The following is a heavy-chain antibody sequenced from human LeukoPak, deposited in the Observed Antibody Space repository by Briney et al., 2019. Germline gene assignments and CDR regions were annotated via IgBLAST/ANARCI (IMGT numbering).Heavy chain of an antibody. J-gene: IGHJ4*02. D-gene: IGHD2-2*02. CDR3: ARCTSTTCYNFDY. CDR1: GGSINSGSFY. V-gene: IGHV4-61*09. Sequence: RSSETLSLTCTVSGGSINSGSFYWNWIRQSAGKGLEWIGHVYSTGTTNCNPSLMSRVTISLDTSRNQLSLKLNSVTAADTAVYYCARCTSTTCYNFDYWGQGTLVTVSS. CDR2: VYSTGTT.